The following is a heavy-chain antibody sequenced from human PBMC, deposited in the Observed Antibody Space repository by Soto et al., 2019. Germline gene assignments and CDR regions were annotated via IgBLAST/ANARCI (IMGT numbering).Heavy chain of an antibody. CDR3: AKGFEYYDSSGSYYFDY. D-gene: IGHD3-22*01. Sequence: VQLLESGGGLVQPGGSLRLSCAASGFTFSSYALHWVRQAPGKGLEWMAFISYEGTYKYYADSVKGRFTISRDNSKSTLNLQMDSLRAEDTAVYYCAKGFEYYDSSGSYYFDYWGQGTLVTVSS. V-gene: IGHV3-30-3*01. CDR1: GFTFSSYA. J-gene: IGHJ4*02. CDR2: ISYEGTYK.